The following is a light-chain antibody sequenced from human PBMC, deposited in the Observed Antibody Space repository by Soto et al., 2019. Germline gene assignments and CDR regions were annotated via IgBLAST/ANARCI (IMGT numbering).Light chain of an antibody. CDR1: GGYMY. J-gene: IGLJ1*01. V-gene: IGLV2-11*01. Sequence: QSALTQPRSVSGSPGQSVTISCSAGGYMYVSWYQHHPGKAPKLIIYDVTKRPPGVPDRFSGSKSANTATLTISGLQTEDEADYYCCPFAGSYTYVFGTGTKVTVL. CDR3: CPFAGSYTYV. CDR2: DVT.